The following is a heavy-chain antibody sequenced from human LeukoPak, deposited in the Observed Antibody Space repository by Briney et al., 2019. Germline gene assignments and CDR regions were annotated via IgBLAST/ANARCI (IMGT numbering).Heavy chain of an antibody. V-gene: IGHV3-48*03. D-gene: IGHD6-19*01. CDR3: ARDGPNSSGWPYFDY. Sequence: GGSQRLSCAASGFTFSNYEMNWVRQAPGKGLEWISYISSSGYTIYYADSLKGRFTISRDNAKNSLYLQMHSLRDDDTAVYYCARDGPNSSGWPYFDYWGQGTLVTVSS. J-gene: IGHJ4*02. CDR1: GFTFSNYE. CDR2: ISSSGYTI.